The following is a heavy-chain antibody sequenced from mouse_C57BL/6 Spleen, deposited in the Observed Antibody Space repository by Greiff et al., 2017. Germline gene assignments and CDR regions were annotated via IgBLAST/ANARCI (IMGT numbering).Heavy chain of an antibody. CDR2: IDPSDSET. CDR1: GYTFTSYW. Sequence: VQLQQPGAELVRPGSSVKLSCKASGYTFTSYWMHWVKQRPIQGLEWIGNIDPSDSETHYNQKFKDKATLTVDKSSSTAYMQLSSLTSEDSAVYYCARLGVLPGHFDYWGQGTTLTVSS. CDR3: ARLGVLPGHFDY. D-gene: IGHD1-1*01. V-gene: IGHV1-52*01. J-gene: IGHJ2*01.